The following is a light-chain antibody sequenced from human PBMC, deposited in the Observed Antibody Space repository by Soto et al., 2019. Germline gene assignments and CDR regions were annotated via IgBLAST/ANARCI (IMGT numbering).Light chain of an antibody. V-gene: IGLV1-47*01. Sequence: QSVLTQPPSASGTPGQRVSLSCSGSSSNIGSNYVYWYQQLPRTAPKLLIYRNNQRPSGVPDRFSGSKSGTSASLAISGLRSEAEADYDCAAWDDSLSAVFGGGTQLTVL. CDR1: SSNIGSNY. CDR2: RNN. J-gene: IGLJ7*01. CDR3: AAWDDSLSAV.